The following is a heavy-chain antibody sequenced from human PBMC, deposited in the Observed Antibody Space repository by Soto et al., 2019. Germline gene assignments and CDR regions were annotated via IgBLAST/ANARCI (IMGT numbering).Heavy chain of an antibody. CDR2: IIPIFGTA. Sequence: QVQLVQSGAEVKKPGSSVKVSCKASGGTFSSYAISWVRQAPGQGLEWMGGIIPIFGTANYAQKFQGRVTITADKSTSTAYMELSSMRSEDTAVYHCARVYYDSSGYDAFDIWGQGTMVTVSS. D-gene: IGHD3-22*01. J-gene: IGHJ3*02. CDR3: ARVYYDSSGYDAFDI. CDR1: GGTFSSYA. V-gene: IGHV1-69*06.